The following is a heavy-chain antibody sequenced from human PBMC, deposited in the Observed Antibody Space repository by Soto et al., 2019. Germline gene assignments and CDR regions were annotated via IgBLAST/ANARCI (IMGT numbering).Heavy chain of an antibody. Sequence: KVSCKASGGTFSSYTISWVRQAPGQGLEWMGRIIPILGIANYAQKFQGRVTITADKSTSTAYMELSSLRSEDTAVYYCASGYYGSSGYYDFDYWGQGTLVTVSS. CDR3: ASGYYGSSGYYDFDY. D-gene: IGHD3-22*01. V-gene: IGHV1-69*02. CDR1: GGTFSSYT. J-gene: IGHJ4*02. CDR2: IIPILGIA.